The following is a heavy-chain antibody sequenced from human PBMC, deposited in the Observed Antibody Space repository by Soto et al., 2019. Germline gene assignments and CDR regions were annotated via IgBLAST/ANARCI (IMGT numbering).Heavy chain of an antibody. J-gene: IGHJ4*02. D-gene: IGHD1-20*01. CDR1: GGSIRSYY. V-gene: IGHV4-59*01. CDR2: AHYSGST. CDR3: ARRVITGPPIYFDF. Sequence: SETLSLSWTVSGGSIRSYYWSWSRQPPGKGLEWIGYAHYSGSTNYNRSLKSRVTISGDTSQNQFSLKLTSVTAADTAVYYCARRVITGPPIYFDFLGQGTLGTLFS.